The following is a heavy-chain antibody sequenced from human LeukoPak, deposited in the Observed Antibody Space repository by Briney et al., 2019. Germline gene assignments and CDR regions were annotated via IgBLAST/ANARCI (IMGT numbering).Heavy chain of an antibody. CDR3: ARPNREWLASGWFDP. V-gene: IGHV4-34*01. Sequence: SETLSLTCAVYGGSFSGYYWSWIRQPPGRGLEWIGEINHSGSTNYNPSLKSRVTISVDTSKNQFSLKLSSVTAADTAVYYCARPNREWLASGWFDPWGQGTLVTVSS. J-gene: IGHJ5*02. D-gene: IGHD3-3*01. CDR1: GGSFSGYY. CDR2: INHSGST.